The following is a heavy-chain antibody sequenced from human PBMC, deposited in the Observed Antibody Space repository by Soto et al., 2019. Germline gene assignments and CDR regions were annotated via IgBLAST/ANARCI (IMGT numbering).Heavy chain of an antibody. CDR2: IYNSGTT. Sequence: QVQLQESGPGLVKPSETLSLTCTVSGGSITRGGYCWSWIRQHPGKILEWIGYIYNSGTTYYNPSLKSSVTTSVDTAKNQCSRKLTSVTAAETAVYYCARDPAPWGQGTLVTVSS. J-gene: IGHJ5*02. CDR1: GGSITRGGYC. V-gene: IGHV4-31*03. CDR3: ARDPAP.